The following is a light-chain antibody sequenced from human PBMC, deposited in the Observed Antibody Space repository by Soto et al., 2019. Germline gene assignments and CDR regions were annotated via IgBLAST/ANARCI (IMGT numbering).Light chain of an antibody. CDR3: QQYGSSPQT. CDR2: GAS. Sequence: EIVLTQSPGTLSLSPGERATVSCRASESVRSAYLAWYQQKPGQAPRLLMYGASSRATGIPDRFSGSGSGTDFTLTISRLEPEDFAVYYCQQYGSSPQTFGQGTKV. J-gene: IGKJ1*01. CDR1: ESVRSAY. V-gene: IGKV3-20*01.